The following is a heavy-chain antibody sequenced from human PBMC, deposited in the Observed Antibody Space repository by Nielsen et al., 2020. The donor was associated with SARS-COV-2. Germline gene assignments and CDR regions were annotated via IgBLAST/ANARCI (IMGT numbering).Heavy chain of an antibody. D-gene: IGHD3-22*01. CDR2: ISSSGSTI. V-gene: IGHV3-48*03. CDR1: GLTFSSYE. J-gene: IGHJ4*02. CDR3: ARGGKYDSSGFRTY. Sequence: GESLKIYCAASGLTFSSYEMNWVRQAPGKGLEWVSYISSSGSTIYYADSVKGRFTISRDNAKNSLYLQMNSLRAEDTAVYYCARGGKYDSSGFRTYWGQGTLVTVSS.